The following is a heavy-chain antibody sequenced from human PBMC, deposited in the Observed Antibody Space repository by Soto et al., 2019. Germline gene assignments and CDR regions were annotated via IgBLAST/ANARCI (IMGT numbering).Heavy chain of an antibody. CDR2: IYHTGTT. D-gene: IGHD1-26*01. CDR1: GDSISSGYY. Sequence: SETLSLTCTVSGDSISSGYYWAWIGQSPGKGLEWVASIYHTGTTFYNPSLKSRVTISVDTSKNQFSLKLSSVTAADTAVYYCARGIVGATDYFDYWGQGTLVTV. CDR3: ARGIVGATDYFDY. J-gene: IGHJ4*02. V-gene: IGHV4-38-2*02.